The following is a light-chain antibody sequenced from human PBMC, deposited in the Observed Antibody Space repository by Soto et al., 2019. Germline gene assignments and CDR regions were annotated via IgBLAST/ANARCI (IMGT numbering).Light chain of an antibody. CDR1: QSVSSSY. V-gene: IGKV3-20*01. CDR2: GAS. J-gene: IGKJ2*01. CDR3: QQYGSSYT. Sequence: EIGLTQSPGTLSLSPGERATLSCRASQSVSSSYLAWYQQKPGQAPRFFIYGASSRATGIPDRFSGSGSGTDFTLTISRLEPEDFAVYYCQQYGSSYTFGQGTKLEIK.